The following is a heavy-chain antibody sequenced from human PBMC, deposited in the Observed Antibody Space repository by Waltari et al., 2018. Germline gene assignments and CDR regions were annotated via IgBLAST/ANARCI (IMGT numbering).Heavy chain of an antibody. V-gene: IGHV4-4*07. CDR2: IYTRGST. D-gene: IGHD2-2*02. Sequence: QVQLQESGPGLVKPSETLSLTCTVSGGSISSYYWSWVRQPAGQGLEWIGRIYTRGSTNYHPSLKSRVTRSVDTSKNQFSPKLSSVTAADTAVYYCARDSYCSSTSCYTWYYYYGMDVWGQGTTVTVSS. CDR1: GGSISSYY. CDR3: ARDSYCSSTSCYTWYYYYGMDV. J-gene: IGHJ6*02.